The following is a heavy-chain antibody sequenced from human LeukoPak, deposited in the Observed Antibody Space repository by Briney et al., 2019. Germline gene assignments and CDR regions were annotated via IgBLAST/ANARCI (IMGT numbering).Heavy chain of an antibody. CDR2: IYYSGST. V-gene: IGHV4-39*01. CDR3: ARILTSGWGYYFDY. CDR1: GGSISSSSYY. J-gene: IGHJ4*02. Sequence: SETLSVTCTVSGGSISSSSYYWGWIRQPPGKGLEWIGSIYYSGSTYYNPSLKSRVTISVDTSKNQFSLKLSSVTAADTAVYYCARILTSGWGYYFDYWGQGTLVTVSS. D-gene: IGHD1-1*01.